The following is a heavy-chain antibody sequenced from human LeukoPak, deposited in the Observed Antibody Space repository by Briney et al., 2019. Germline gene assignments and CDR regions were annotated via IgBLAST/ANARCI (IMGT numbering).Heavy chain of an antibody. D-gene: IGHD2-2*02. CDR2: IYTSGST. J-gene: IGHJ5*02. CDR1: GGSISSGSYY. CDR3: ARGAIPAAIGWFDP. V-gene: IGHV4-61*02. Sequence: SQTLSLTCTVSGGSISSGSYYWSWIRQPAGKGLEWIGRIYTSGSTNYNPSLKSRVTISGDTSKNQFSLKLSSVTAADTAVYYCARGAIPAAIGWFDPWGQGTLVTVSS.